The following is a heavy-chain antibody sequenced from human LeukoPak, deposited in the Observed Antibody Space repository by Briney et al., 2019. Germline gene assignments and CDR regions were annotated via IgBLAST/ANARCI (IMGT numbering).Heavy chain of an antibody. Sequence: GGSLRLSCAASGNYWMHWVRQVPGKGLVWVSHINSDGSWTSYADSVKGRFTISKDNAKNTVYLQMNSLRAEDTAVYYCVSFYETYWGRGTLVTVPS. J-gene: IGHJ4*02. CDR1: GNYW. CDR3: VSFYETY. V-gene: IGHV3-74*01. CDR2: INSDGSWT. D-gene: IGHD2/OR15-2a*01.